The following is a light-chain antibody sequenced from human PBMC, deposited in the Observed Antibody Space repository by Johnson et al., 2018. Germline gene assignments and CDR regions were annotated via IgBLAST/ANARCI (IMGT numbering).Light chain of an antibody. CDR1: SSNIGNNY. Sequence: QSVLTQPPSVSAAPGQKVTISCSGSSSNIGNNYVSWYQQLPGTAPKLLIYENNKRPSGIPDRFSGSKSGTSATLGITGLQTGDEADYYCGTWDNSRIAGNGFGTGTKVTVL. J-gene: IGLJ1*01. CDR2: ENN. CDR3: GTWDNSRIAGNG. V-gene: IGLV1-51*02.